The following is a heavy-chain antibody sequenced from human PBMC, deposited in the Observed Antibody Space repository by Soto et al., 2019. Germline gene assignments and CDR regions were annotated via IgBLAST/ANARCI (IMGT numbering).Heavy chain of an antibody. V-gene: IGHV3-23*01. CDR3: AKQRADYGSGADTFYFDS. CDR1: GVTFSNYA. Sequence: RRLSCTVSGVTFSNYAMNWVRQAPGKGLEWVSSLSGSGGTTYYADPVKGRFIISRGNSKNTLYLLMNSLRAEDTALYYCAKQRADYGSGADTFYFDSWGQGALVTVSS. J-gene: IGHJ4*02. D-gene: IGHD3-10*01. CDR2: LSGSGGTT.